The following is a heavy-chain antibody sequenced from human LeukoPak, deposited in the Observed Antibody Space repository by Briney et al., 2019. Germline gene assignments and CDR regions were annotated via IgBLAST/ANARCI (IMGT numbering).Heavy chain of an antibody. CDR2: IYHSGST. Sequence: SETLSLTCTVSGYSISSGYYWGWIRQPPGKGLEWIGSIYHSGSTYYNPSLKSRVTISVDTSKNQFSLKLSSVTAADTAVYYCARVREASSSWYPWGWFDPWGQGTLVTVSS. CDR3: ARVREASSSWYPWGWFDP. V-gene: IGHV4-38-2*02. D-gene: IGHD6-13*01. J-gene: IGHJ5*02. CDR1: GYSISSGYY.